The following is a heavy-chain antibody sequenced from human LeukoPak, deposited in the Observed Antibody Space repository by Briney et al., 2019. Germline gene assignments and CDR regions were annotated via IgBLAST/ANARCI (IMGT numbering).Heavy chain of an antibody. Sequence: GGSLRLSCAASGFTFSTYAMSWVRQAPGGGLEWVSSLSGSGGNTNYADSVKGRFTISRDNSKNTLYLQMNSLRAEDTAIYYCAMHVYGGNLLPETWGQGTLVTVSS. CDR1: GFTFSTYA. CDR3: AMHVYGGNLLPET. CDR2: LSGSGGNT. D-gene: IGHD4-23*01. J-gene: IGHJ4*02. V-gene: IGHV3-23*01.